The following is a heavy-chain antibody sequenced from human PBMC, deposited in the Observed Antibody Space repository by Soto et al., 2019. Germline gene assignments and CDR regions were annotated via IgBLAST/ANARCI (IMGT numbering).Heavy chain of an antibody. D-gene: IGHD6-19*01. Sequence: LSLTFTVSGGSVSSGSYYWSWIRQPPGKGLEWIGYIYYSGSTNYNPSLKSRVTISVDTSKNQFSLKLSSVTAADTAVYYCAREVSGYSSGSPYGMDVWGQGTTVTVSS. CDR3: AREVSGYSSGSPYGMDV. V-gene: IGHV4-61*01. CDR1: GGSVSSGSYY. J-gene: IGHJ6*02. CDR2: IYYSGST.